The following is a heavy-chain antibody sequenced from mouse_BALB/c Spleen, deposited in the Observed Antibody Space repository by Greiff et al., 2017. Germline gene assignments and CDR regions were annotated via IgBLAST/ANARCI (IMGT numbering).Heavy chain of an antibody. CDR2: IWTGGGT. V-gene: IGHV2-9-2*01. Sequence: QVQLKESGPGLVAPSQSLSITCTASGFSLTSYDISWIRQPPGKGLEWLGVIWTGGGTNYNSAFMSRLSISTDNSKSQVLLKKKSLRTGDTAIFLCERGYDYGIGCWGQGTTLTVSS. CDR3: ERGYDYGIGC. J-gene: IGHJ2*01. D-gene: IGHD2-4*01. CDR1: GFSLTSYD.